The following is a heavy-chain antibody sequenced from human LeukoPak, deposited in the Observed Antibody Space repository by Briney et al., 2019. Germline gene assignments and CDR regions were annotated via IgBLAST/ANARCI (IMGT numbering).Heavy chain of an antibody. CDR1: GGTFSSYA. D-gene: IGHD5-12*01. J-gene: IGHJ4*02. CDR2: IIPIFGTA. V-gene: IGHV1-69*13. Sequence: VASVKVSCKASGGTFSSYAISWVRQAPGQGLEWMGGIIPIFGTANYAQKFQGRVTITADESTSTAYMELSSLRSEDTAVYYCARDHESGSFDYWGQGTLVSVSS. CDR3: ARDHESGSFDY.